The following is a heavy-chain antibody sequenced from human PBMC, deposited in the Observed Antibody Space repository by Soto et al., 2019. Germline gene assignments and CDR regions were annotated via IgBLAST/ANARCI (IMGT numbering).Heavy chain of an antibody. J-gene: IGHJ4*02. CDR2: INHSGST. CDR1: GGSFSGYY. V-gene: IGHV4-34*01. D-gene: IGHD3-10*01. CDR3: ARNPMIRGAKLDY. Sequence: QVQLQQWGAGLLKPSETLSLTCGVYGGSFSGYYWSWIRQPPGKGLEWIGEINHSGSTNNHPSLKSRVTISVDTPKNQFSLKLSSVTAADTAVYYCARNPMIRGAKLDYWGQGTLVTVSS.